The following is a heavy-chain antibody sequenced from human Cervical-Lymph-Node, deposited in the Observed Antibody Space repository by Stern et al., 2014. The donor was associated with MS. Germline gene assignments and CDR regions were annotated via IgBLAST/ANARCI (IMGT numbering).Heavy chain of an antibody. CDR3: ARRVTTEPYNGMDI. Sequence: VQLVQSGAEVKKPGDSLKISCKGSGYSFTTYWIGWVRQMPGKGLEWVGIIYPGDSDTRYSPSFEGQVTISADKSISTAYLQWRSLKASDTAIYYCARRVTTEPYNGMDIWGQGTTVTVSS. CDR1: GYSFTTYW. V-gene: IGHV5-51*03. J-gene: IGHJ6*02. CDR2: IYPGDSDT. D-gene: IGHD4-11*01.